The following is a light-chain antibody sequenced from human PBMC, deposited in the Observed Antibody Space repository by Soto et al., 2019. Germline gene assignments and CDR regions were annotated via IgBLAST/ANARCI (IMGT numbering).Light chain of an antibody. CDR1: QSISSW. CDR2: KAS. Sequence: STCRASQSISSWLAWYQQKPGKAPKLLIYKASSLESGVPSRFSGSGSGAEFTLTISSLQPDDFATYYCQQYNSYRTFGQGTKVDIK. V-gene: IGKV1-5*03. J-gene: IGKJ1*01. CDR3: QQYNSYRT.